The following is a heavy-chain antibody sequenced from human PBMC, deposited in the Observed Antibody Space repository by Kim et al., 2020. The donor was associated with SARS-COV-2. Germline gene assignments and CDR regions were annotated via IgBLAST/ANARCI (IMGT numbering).Heavy chain of an antibody. CDR1: GFTFGSYS. CDR3: ARKLGTDGYNRNRISLDY. CDR2: ISSASGYT. D-gene: IGHD5-12*01. Sequence: GGSLRLSCTASGFTFGSYSMNWVRQAPGKGLEWVSSISSASGYTYYADSVKGRFTISRDNAKNSLYLQMNSLTVEDTAIYYCARKLGTDGYNRNRISLDYWGQGNLVTVSS. V-gene: IGHV3-21*01. J-gene: IGHJ4*02.